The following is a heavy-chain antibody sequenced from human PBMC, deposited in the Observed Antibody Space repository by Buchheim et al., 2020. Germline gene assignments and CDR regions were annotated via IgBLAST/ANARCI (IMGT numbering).Heavy chain of an antibody. D-gene: IGHD3-16*01. CDR3: ATGGGTQYFDY. CDR2: IWYDGSNK. J-gene: IGHJ4*02. CDR1: GFSFTSYG. Sequence: QVQLVESGGDVVQPGGSLRLSCAASGFSFTSYGMHWVRQAPGKGLEWVAVIWYDGSNKYYADSVKGRFTISRDNSKNTLYLQMNSLRAEDTAVYYCATGGGTQYFDYWGQGTL. V-gene: IGHV3-33*01.